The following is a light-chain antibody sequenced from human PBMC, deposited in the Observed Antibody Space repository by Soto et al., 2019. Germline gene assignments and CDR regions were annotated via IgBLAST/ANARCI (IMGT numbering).Light chain of an antibody. J-gene: IGKJ4*02. Sequence: DIQMTQSPSSLSASVGDRVTITCRASQSISIYLNWYQQKPGEAPNLLIYAASSLQSGVPSRFSGSGSGTDVTLTISSLQPEDCATYHCQQSYSSSLTGGGGTKVEIK. CDR3: QQSYSSSLT. CDR1: QSISIY. V-gene: IGKV1-39*01. CDR2: AAS.